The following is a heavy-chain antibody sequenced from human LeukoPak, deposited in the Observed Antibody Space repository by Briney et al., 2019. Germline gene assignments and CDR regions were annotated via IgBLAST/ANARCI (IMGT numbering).Heavy chain of an antibody. CDR2: INHSGST. J-gene: IGHJ5*01. CDR1: GGSFSGYY. V-gene: IGHV4-34*01. CDR3: ARGPSPKVLRFLEWLLSPWFDS. D-gene: IGHD3-3*01. Sequence: ASETLSLTCAVYGGSFSGYYWSWIRQPPGKGLEWIGEINHSGSTNYNPSLKSRATISVDTSKNQFSLKLSSVTAADTAVYYCARGPSPKVLRFLEWLLSPWFDSWGQGTLVTVSS.